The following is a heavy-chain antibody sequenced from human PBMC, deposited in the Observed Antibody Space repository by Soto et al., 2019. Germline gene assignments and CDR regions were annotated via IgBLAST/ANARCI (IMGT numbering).Heavy chain of an antibody. CDR1: GYSFTSYW. Sequence: PGESLKISCKGSGYSFTSYWIGWVRQMPGKGLEWMGIIYPGDSDTRYSPSFQGQVTISADKSISTAYLQWSSLKASDTAMYYCARHITMIARGYYGMDVWGQGTTVTVSS. V-gene: IGHV5-51*01. J-gene: IGHJ6*02. CDR2: IYPGDSDT. CDR3: ARHITMIARGYYGMDV. D-gene: IGHD3-22*01.